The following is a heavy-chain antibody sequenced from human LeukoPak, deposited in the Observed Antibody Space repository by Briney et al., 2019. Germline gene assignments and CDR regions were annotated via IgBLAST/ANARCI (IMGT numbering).Heavy chain of an antibody. CDR1: GYTFTGYY. V-gene: IGHV1-2*02. D-gene: IGHD3-9*01. J-gene: IGHJ4*02. CDR2: INPNSGGT. CDR3: ARGHYDILTGYYSDY. Sequence: ASVKVSCKASGYTFTGYYMHWVRQAPGQGLEWMGWINPNSGGTNYAQKFQGRVTMTRDTSISTAYMELSRLRSDDTAVYCCARGHYDILTGYYSDYWGQGTLVTVSS.